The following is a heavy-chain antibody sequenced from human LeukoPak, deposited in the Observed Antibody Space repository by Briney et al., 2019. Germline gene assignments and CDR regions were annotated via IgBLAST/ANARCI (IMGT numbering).Heavy chain of an antibody. J-gene: IGHJ4*02. CDR2: ISSNGDNT. CDR1: GFTFSTYV. Sequence: GGSLRLSCSVSGFTFSTYVMHWVPQAPGKGLEYVSAISSNGDNTYYADSVKGRFTISRDNSKNTLYLQMSSLRADDTAVYYCVRGTGYWGQGTLVTVSS. V-gene: IGHV3-64D*06. CDR3: VRGTGY.